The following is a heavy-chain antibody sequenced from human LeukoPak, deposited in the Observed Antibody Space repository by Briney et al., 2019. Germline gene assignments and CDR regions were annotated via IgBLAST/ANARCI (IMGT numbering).Heavy chain of an antibody. CDR2: IYYSGST. D-gene: IGHD4-17*01. V-gene: IGHV4-59*01. J-gene: IGHJ3*02. Sequence: SETLSLTCTVSGGSISSYYWSWIRQPPGKGLEWIGYIYYSGSTNYNPSLKSRVTISVDTSKNQFSLKLSSVTAADTAVYYCATQYTVTRKRDAFDIWGQGTMVTVSP. CDR1: GGSISSYY. CDR3: ATQYTVTRKRDAFDI.